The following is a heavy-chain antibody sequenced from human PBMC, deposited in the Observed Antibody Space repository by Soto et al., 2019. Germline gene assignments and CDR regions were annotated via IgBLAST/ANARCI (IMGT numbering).Heavy chain of an antibody. CDR1: GFTVSNNY. CDR3: AASPSAGY. V-gene: IGHV3-53*02. J-gene: IGHJ4*02. CDR2: IYSGGGA. Sequence: EAQLVETGGGLIQPGGSLRLSCAVSGFTVSNNYMKWVRQAPGQGLEWVSLIYSGGGAYYAVSVKGRFTISRDSNTLYLQMNNLRAEDTDVYYCAASPSAGYWGRGTLVTVSS.